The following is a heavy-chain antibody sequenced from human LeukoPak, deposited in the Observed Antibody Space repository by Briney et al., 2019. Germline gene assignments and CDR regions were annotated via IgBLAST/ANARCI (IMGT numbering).Heavy chain of an antibody. CDR1: GFTFSSYS. CDR2: ISSSSSYI. Sequence: GGSLRLSCAASGFTFSSYSMNWVRQAPGKGLEWVSSISSSSSYIYYADSVKGRFTISRDNAKNSLYLQMNSLRAEDTAVYYCARASSYQLLGGGCDYWGQGTLVTVSS. V-gene: IGHV3-21*01. J-gene: IGHJ4*02. D-gene: IGHD2-2*01. CDR3: ARASSYQLLGGGCDY.